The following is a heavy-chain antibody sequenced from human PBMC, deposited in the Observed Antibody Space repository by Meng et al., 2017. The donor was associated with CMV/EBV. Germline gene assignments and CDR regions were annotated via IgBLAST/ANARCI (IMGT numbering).Heavy chain of an antibody. Sequence: ASVKVSCKVSGYTLTELSMHWVRQAPGKGLEWMGGFDPEDGETIYAQKFQGRVTMTEDTSTDTAYMELSSLRSEDTAVYYGATVSVGLRFLEWLFAYGMDVWGQGTTVTVSS. CDR2: FDPEDGET. CDR1: GYTLTELS. V-gene: IGHV1-24*01. D-gene: IGHD3-3*01. CDR3: ATVSVGLRFLEWLFAYGMDV. J-gene: IGHJ6*02.